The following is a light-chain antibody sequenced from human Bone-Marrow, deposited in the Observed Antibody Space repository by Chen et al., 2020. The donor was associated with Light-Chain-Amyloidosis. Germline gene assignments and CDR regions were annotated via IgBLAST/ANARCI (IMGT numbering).Light chain of an antibody. J-gene: IGLJ2*01. CDR2: GKN. Sequence: SSELTQDPAVSVALGPTVRITCQGDRLRSYYASWYQQKPGQAPVLVIYGKNNRPSGIPERFSGSSSGNTASLTSTGAQAEDEADYYCNSRDSSGNHVVFGGGTKLTVL. CDR1: RLRSYY. CDR3: NSRDSSGNHVV. V-gene: IGLV3-19*01.